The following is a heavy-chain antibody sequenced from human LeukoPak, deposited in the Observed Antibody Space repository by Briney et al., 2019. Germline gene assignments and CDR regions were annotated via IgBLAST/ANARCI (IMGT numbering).Heavy chain of an antibody. V-gene: IGHV1-2*02. J-gene: IGHJ5*02. D-gene: IGHD6-13*01. CDR1: GYTFTVYY. Sequence: ASVKVSFTASGYTFTVYYMHWVRQAPGQGLEWMGWINPKSGGTKYAQKFQGRVTMTRDTSISTAYMELSRLRSDDTAVYYCARDSAADPNWFDPWGQGTLVTVSS. CDR3: ARDSAADPNWFDP. CDR2: INPKSGGT.